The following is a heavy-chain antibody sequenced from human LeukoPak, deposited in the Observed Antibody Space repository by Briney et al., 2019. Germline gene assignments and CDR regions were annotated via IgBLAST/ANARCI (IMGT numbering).Heavy chain of an antibody. D-gene: IGHD1-14*01. Sequence: GGSLRLSCAASGFPFSSYWMHWVRQAPGKGLVWVSRINSDDSSTSYADSVKGRFTISRDNAKNTLYLQMNSLRAEDTAVYYCATGQGHGMDVWGQGTTVTVSS. CDR3: ATGQGHGMDV. CDR2: INSDDSST. J-gene: IGHJ6*02. V-gene: IGHV3-74*01. CDR1: GFPFSSYW.